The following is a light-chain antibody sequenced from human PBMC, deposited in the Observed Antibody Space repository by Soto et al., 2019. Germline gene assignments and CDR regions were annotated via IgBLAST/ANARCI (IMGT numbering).Light chain of an antibody. CDR1: SSDVGDYKY. CDR2: EVS. CDR3: TSYVGSDIWV. Sequence: QSALTQPPSASGSPGQSVTISCTGTSSDVGDYKYVSWYQQYPGKAPKLMIYEVSKRPSGVPDRFSGSKSGNTASLTVSGLQAEDEADYYCTSYVGSDIWVFGGGPKVTVL. V-gene: IGLV2-8*01. J-gene: IGLJ3*02.